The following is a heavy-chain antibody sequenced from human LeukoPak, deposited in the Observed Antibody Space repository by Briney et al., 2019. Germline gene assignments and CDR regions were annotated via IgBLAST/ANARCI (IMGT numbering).Heavy chain of an antibody. CDR3: ARDQNLKYYYGSGSYYFTWFDP. V-gene: IGHV3-13*01. Sequence: GGSLRLSCAASGFTFSSYDMHWVRQATGKGLEWVSAIGTAGDTYYPGSVKGRFTISRDNAKNSLYLQMNSLRAEDTAVYYCARDQNLKYYYGSGSYYFTWFDPWGQGTLVTVSS. D-gene: IGHD3-10*01. J-gene: IGHJ5*02. CDR2: IGTAGDT. CDR1: GFTFSSYD.